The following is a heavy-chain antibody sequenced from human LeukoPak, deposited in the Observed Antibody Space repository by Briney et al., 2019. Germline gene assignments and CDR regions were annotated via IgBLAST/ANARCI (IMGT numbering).Heavy chain of an antibody. V-gene: IGHV3-33*08. CDR3: ARMVRGVTNWFDP. D-gene: IGHD3-10*01. Sequence: GGSLRLSCAASGFTFRSCAMHWVRQAPGKGLEWVAVIWYDGSNKYYADSVKGRFTISRDNSKNTLYLQMNSLRAEDTAVYYCARMVRGVTNWFDPWGQGTLVTVSS. J-gene: IGHJ5*02. CDR1: GFTFRSCA. CDR2: IWYDGSNK.